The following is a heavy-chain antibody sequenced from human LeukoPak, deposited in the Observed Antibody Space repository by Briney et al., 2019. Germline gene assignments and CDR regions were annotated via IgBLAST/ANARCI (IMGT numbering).Heavy chain of an antibody. CDR1: GFTLSSYS. D-gene: IGHD6-19*01. CDR2: ISSTSSYI. J-gene: IGHJ4*02. V-gene: IGHV3-21*01. CDR3: TREVAVAFDS. Sequence: TGGSLRLPCAASGFTLSSYSMNWVRQAPGKGLEWVPSISSTSSYIYYADSVKGRFTISRDNAKNSLYLQMNSLRAEDTAVYYCTREVAVAFDSWGQGTLVTVSS.